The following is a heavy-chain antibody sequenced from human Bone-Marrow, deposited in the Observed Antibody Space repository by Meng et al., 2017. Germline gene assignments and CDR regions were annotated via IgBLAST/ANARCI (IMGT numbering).Heavy chain of an antibody. CDR1: GFTFSSYW. D-gene: IGHD3-10*01. CDR3: AREGLEITMVRGVYFDY. CDR2: IKQDGSEK. V-gene: IGHV3-7*01. J-gene: IGHJ4*02. Sequence: GGSLRLSCAASGFTFSSYWMSWVRQAPGKGLEWVAMIKQDGSEKYYVDSVKGRFTISRDNAKNSLYLQMNSLRAEDTAVYYCAREGLEITMVRGVYFDYWGQGTLVTVSS.